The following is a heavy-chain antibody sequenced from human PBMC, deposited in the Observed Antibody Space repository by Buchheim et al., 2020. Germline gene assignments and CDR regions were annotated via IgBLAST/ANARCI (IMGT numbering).Heavy chain of an antibody. Sequence: QVQLQQWGAGLLKPSETLSLTCAVYGGSFSGYYWSWIRQPPGKGLEWIGEINHSGSTNYNPSLKSRVTLSVDTSKNQFSLKLSSVTAADTAVYYCARAQYGDYAWFDPWGQGTL. CDR3: ARAQYGDYAWFDP. V-gene: IGHV4-34*01. CDR1: GGSFSGYY. J-gene: IGHJ5*02. CDR2: INHSGST. D-gene: IGHD4-17*01.